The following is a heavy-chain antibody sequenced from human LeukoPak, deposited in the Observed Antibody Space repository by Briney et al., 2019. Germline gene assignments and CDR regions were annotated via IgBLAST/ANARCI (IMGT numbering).Heavy chain of an antibody. J-gene: IGHJ4*02. D-gene: IGHD6-19*01. CDR3: ARTTTVSSGPDY. Sequence: ASAKVSCKASGYTFTGYYMHWVRQAPGQGLEWMGWINPNSGGTNYAQKFQGRVTMTRDTSISTAYMELSRLRSDDTAVYYCARTTTVSSGPDYWGQGTLVTVSS. CDR1: GYTFTGYY. V-gene: IGHV1-2*02. CDR2: INPNSGGT.